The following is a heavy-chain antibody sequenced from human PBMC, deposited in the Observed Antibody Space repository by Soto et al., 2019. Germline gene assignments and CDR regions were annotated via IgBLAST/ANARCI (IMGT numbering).Heavy chain of an antibody. J-gene: IGHJ6*02. V-gene: IGHV5-51*01. D-gene: IGHD2-2*02. CDR1: GYSFTSYW. Sequence: HGESPKISYNGSGYSFTSYWIGWVRQMPGKGPEWMGIIYPGDADTRYSPSFQGQVTISADKSISPASLQWSSLKASDTAMYYCARVSGCSSTSCYTHMDVWGQGTTVTVSS. CDR2: IYPGDADT. CDR3: ARVSGCSSTSCYTHMDV.